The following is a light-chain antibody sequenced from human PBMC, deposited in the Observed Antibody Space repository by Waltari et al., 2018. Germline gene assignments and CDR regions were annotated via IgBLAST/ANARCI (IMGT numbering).Light chain of an antibody. Sequence: VLTQSPATLSLSPGERATLSCRASETIGSSLAWYQQRPGQAPRLLIYDASNRATGVPARFSGSGSGTDFTLTIISLESEDFAVYYCQQRFNWIFTFGPGTKVDI. CDR3: QQRFNWIFT. CDR2: DAS. V-gene: IGKV3-11*01. CDR1: ETIGSS. J-gene: IGKJ3*01.